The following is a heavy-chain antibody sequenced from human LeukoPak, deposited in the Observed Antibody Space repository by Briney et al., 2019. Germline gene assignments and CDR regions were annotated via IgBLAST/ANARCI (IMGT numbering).Heavy chain of an antibody. Sequence: GGSLRLSCAASGFTFSSSSMNWVRQAPGKGLGWVSYISSSSSTIYYADSLKGRFTISRDNAKNSLYLQMNSLRAEDTAVYYCAREEVGATTVSWGQGTLVTVSS. J-gene: IGHJ5*02. D-gene: IGHD1-26*01. CDR3: AREEVGATTVS. V-gene: IGHV3-48*01. CDR2: ISSSSSTI. CDR1: GFTFSSSS.